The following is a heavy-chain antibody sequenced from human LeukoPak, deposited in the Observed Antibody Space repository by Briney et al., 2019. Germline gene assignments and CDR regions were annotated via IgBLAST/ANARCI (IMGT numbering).Heavy chain of an antibody. V-gene: IGHV1-46*01. Sequence: ASVKVSCKASGYTFTSYYMHWVRQAPGQGLEWMGIINPSGGSTSYAQKFQGRVTMTRDMSTSTVYMELSSLRSEDTAVYYCARGSFAYYDFWSGYPTRNWFDPWGQGTLVTVSS. J-gene: IGHJ5*02. CDR1: GYTFTSYY. D-gene: IGHD3-3*01. CDR2: INPSGGST. CDR3: ARGSFAYYDFWSGYPTRNWFDP.